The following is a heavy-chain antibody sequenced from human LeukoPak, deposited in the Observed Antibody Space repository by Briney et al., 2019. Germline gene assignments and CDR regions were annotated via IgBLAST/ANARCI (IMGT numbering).Heavy chain of an antibody. J-gene: IGHJ6*02. Sequence: ASVKVSCKASGYTFTGYDINWVRQATGQGLEWMGWMNPNSGNTGYAQKFQGRVTMTRNTSISTAYMELSSLRSEDTAVYYSAREGEEFIGRYYYGMDVWGQGTTVTVSS. D-gene: IGHD3-16*02. CDR2: MNPNSGNT. CDR1: GYTFTGYD. V-gene: IGHV1-8*01. CDR3: AREGEEFIGRYYYGMDV.